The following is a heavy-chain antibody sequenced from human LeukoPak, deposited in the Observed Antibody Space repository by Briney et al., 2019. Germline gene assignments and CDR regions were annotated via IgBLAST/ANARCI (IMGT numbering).Heavy chain of an antibody. CDR3: ARVPTCGGDCYAFDI. J-gene: IGHJ3*02. V-gene: IGHV4-59*01. D-gene: IGHD2-21*02. Sequence: SETLSLTCTVSGGSISSYYWSWIRQPPGKGLEWIGYIYYSGSTNYNPSLKSRVTISVGTSKNQFSLKLSSVTAADTAVYYCARVPTCGGDCYAFDIWGQGTMVTVSS. CDR1: GGSISSYY. CDR2: IYYSGST.